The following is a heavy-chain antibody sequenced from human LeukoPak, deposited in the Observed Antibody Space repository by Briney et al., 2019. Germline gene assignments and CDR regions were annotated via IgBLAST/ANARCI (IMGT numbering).Heavy chain of an antibody. CDR2: IYTSGST. CDR1: GGSISSYY. D-gene: IGHD1-26*01. CDR3: ARDSGSYRDDAFDI. Sequence: SETLSLTCTVYGGSISSYYWSWVRQPAGKGLEWIGRIYTSGSTNYNPSLKSRVTMSVDTSKNQFSLKLGSVTAADTAVYYCARDSGSYRDDAFDIWGQGTMVTVSS. V-gene: IGHV4-4*07. J-gene: IGHJ3*02.